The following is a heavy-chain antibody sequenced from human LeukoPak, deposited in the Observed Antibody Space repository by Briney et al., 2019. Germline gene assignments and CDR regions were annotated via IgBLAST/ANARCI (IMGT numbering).Heavy chain of an antibody. J-gene: IGHJ5*01. CDR2: IGTAGDT. CDR1: VFTFSRYD. Sequence: GGTLRLSRAACVFTFSRYDMHWVRQATGKGRECGSAIGTAGDTYYPGSVKGRFTISRENATNSLYLQMNSLRAENTAVYLCARDLSPAYSSNWYDYSGQRTLATASS. CDR3: ARDLSPAYSSNWYDY. D-gene: IGHD6-13*01. V-gene: IGHV3-13*01.